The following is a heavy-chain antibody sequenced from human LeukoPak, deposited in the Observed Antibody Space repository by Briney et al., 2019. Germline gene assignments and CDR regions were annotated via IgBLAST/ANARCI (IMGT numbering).Heavy chain of an antibody. D-gene: IGHD3/OR15-3a*01. V-gene: IGHV3-30-3*01. Sequence: PGGSLRLSCAASGFTFSNYWMSWLRQAPGKGLEWVAVMSYDGSNKYYADSVKGRFTISRDNSENTLYLQMNSLRTEDTAVYYCARVRTGLGYYFDYWGQGTLVTVSS. CDR3: ARVRTGLGYYFDY. J-gene: IGHJ4*02. CDR1: GFTFSNYW. CDR2: MSYDGSNK.